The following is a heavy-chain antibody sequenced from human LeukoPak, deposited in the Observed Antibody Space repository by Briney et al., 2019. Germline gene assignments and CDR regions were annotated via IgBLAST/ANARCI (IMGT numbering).Heavy chain of an antibody. D-gene: IGHD2-2*02. J-gene: IGHJ4*02. Sequence: SSVKVSCKASGGTFSSYAISWVRQAPGQGLEWMGGIIPIFGTANYAQKFQGRVTITTDESTSTAYMELSSLRSEDTAVYYCAGGPRPYCSSTSCYTFLDYGGQGTLVTVSS. CDR3: AGGPRPYCSSTSCYTFLDY. CDR1: GGTFSSYA. CDR2: IIPIFGTA. V-gene: IGHV1-69*05.